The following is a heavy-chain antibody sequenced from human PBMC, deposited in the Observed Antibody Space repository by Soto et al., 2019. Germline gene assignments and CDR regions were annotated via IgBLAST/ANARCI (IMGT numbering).Heavy chain of an antibody. J-gene: IGHJ5*02. Sequence: ASVKVSCKASGGTFSSYTISWVRQAPGQGLEWMGRIIPILGIANYAQKFQGRVTITADKSTSTAYMELSSLRSEDTAVYYCARDIWYGSRSFVFAPRAQGTLVTVSS. D-gene: IGHD3-10*01. CDR2: IIPILGIA. CDR3: ARDIWYGSRSFVFAP. V-gene: IGHV1-69*04. CDR1: GGTFSSYT.